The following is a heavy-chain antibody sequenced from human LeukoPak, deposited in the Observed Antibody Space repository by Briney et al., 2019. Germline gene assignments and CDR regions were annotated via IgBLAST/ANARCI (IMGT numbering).Heavy chain of an antibody. CDR3: ARRSSMGDDY. CDR2: IYYSGST. CDR1: GGSISSYY. J-gene: IGHJ4*02. D-gene: IGHD6-6*01. Sequence: SETLSLTCTVSGGSISSYYWSWIRRPPGKGLEWIGYIYYSGSTNYNPSLKSRVTISVDTSKNQFSLKVSSVTAADTAVYYCARRSSMGDDYWGQGTLVTVSS. V-gene: IGHV4-59*08.